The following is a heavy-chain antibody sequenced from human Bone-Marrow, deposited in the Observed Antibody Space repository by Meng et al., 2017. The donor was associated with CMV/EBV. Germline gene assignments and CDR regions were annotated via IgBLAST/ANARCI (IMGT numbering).Heavy chain of an antibody. J-gene: IGHJ4*02. CDR1: GCTFSGSA. CDR2: IRSKANSYAT. D-gene: IGHD5-12*01. V-gene: IGHV3-73*01. CDR3: TSRTSGYDFILDY. Sequence: SGCTFSGSARHWVRQASGKGLEWVGRIRSKANSYATAYAASVKGRFTISRDDSKNTAYLQMNSLKTEDTAVYYCTSRTSGYDFILDYWGQGTLVTVSS.